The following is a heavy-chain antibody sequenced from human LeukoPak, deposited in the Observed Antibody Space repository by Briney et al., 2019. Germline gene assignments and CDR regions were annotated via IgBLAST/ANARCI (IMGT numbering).Heavy chain of an antibody. Sequence: ASVKVSCKASGYTFTSYGISWVRQAPGQGLEWMGWISAYNGNTNYAQKLQGRVTMTTDASTSTAYMELRSLRSDDTAVYYCARRYSSSWYLIYDYWGQGTLVTVSS. CDR3: ARRYSSSWYLIYDY. D-gene: IGHD6-13*01. V-gene: IGHV1-18*01. CDR2: ISAYNGNT. CDR1: GYTFTSYG. J-gene: IGHJ4*02.